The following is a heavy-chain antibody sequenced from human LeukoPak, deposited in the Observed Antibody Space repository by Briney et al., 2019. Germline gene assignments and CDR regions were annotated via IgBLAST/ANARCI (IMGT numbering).Heavy chain of an antibody. D-gene: IGHD3-22*01. J-gene: IGHJ4*02. Sequence: ASVKVSCKASGYTFTGYYMHWVRQAPGQGLEWMGWINPNSGGTNYAQKFQGRVTMTRGTSISTAYMELSRLRSDDTAVYYCARDTRYYDSSPDTFDYWGQGTLVTVSS. V-gene: IGHV1-2*02. CDR1: GYTFTGYY. CDR3: ARDTRYYDSSPDTFDY. CDR2: INPNSGGT.